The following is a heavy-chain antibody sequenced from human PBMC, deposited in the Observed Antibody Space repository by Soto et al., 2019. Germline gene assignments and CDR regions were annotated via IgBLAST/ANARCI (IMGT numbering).Heavy chain of an antibody. Sequence: QVQLVQSGAEVKKPGSSVKVFCKASGGTFSNYGISWVRQAPGQGLEWMGGIIPMFGTSNYAQKFQGRVTITADASTSTAYMELSSLRSEDTAVYYCARDRTSTLVDRYYSMDVWGQGTTVTVSS. J-gene: IGHJ6*02. D-gene: IGHD1-26*01. CDR3: ARDRTSTLVDRYYSMDV. CDR2: IIPMFGTS. V-gene: IGHV1-69*01. CDR1: GGTFSNYG.